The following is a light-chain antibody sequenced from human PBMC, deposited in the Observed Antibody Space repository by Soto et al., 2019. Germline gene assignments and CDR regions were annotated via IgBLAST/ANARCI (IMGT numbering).Light chain of an antibody. J-gene: IGKJ1*01. CDR2: GAS. Sequence: EIVMTQSPATLSVSPGERATLSCRASQSVSSNLAWYQQKPGQAPRLLIYGASIRATGIPARFSGSGSGTEFTLTISSLQSEDFVVYYCQQYNNWWTFGQGTKVEI. CDR3: QQYNNWWT. V-gene: IGKV3-15*01. CDR1: QSVSSN.